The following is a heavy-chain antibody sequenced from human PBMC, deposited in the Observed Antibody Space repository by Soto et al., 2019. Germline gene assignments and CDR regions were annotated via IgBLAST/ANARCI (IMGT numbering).Heavy chain of an antibody. CDR3: ANAIEYSSSSGMDV. Sequence: EVQLLESGGGLVQPGGSLRLSCAASGFTFSSYAMSWVRQAPGKGLEWVSAISGSGGSTYYADSVKGRFTISRDNSKNTLYLQMNSLRAEDTAVYYCANAIEYSSSSGMDVWGQGTTVTVSS. CDR1: GFTFSSYA. D-gene: IGHD6-6*01. J-gene: IGHJ6*02. CDR2: ISGSGGST. V-gene: IGHV3-23*01.